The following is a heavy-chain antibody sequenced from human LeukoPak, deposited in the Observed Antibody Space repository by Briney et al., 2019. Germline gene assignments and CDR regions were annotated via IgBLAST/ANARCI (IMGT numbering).Heavy chain of an antibody. CDR1: GGSISSYY. Sequence: SETLSLTCTVSGGSISSYYWSWIRQPAGKGLEWIGRIYTSGSTNYNPSLKSRVTMSVDTSKNQFSLKLSSVTAADTALYYCARRLATTGRYYFDYWGQGALVTVSS. CDR2: IYTSGST. CDR3: ARRLATTGRYYFDY. J-gene: IGHJ4*02. V-gene: IGHV4-4*07. D-gene: IGHD1-1*01.